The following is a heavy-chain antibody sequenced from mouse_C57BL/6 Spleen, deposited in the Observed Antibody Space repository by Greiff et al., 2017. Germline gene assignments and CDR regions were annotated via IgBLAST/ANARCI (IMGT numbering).Heavy chain of an antibody. CDR1: GYTFTSYW. CDR2: IHPNSGST. Sequence: VQLQQPGAELVKPGASVKLSCKASGYTFTSYWMLWVKQRPGQGLEWIGMIHPNSGSTNYNEKFKSKATLTVDKSSSTAYMQLSSLTSEDSAVYYCARRGNYGNYYAMDYWGQGTSVTVSS. J-gene: IGHJ4*01. CDR3: ARRGNYGNYYAMDY. D-gene: IGHD2-1*01. V-gene: IGHV1-64*01.